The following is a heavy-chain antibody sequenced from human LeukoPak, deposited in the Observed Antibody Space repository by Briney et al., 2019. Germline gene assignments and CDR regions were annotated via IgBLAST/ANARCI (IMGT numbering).Heavy chain of an antibody. CDR2: ISAYNGNT. CDR1: GYTFTSYG. Sequence: ASVKVSCKASGYTFTSYGISWVRQAPGQGLEWMGWISAYNGNTNYAQKLQGRVTMTTDTSTSTAYMELRSLRSDDTAVYYCARVPSPYDILTGYYTSYYYMDVWGKGTTVTVSS. V-gene: IGHV1-18*01. J-gene: IGHJ6*03. D-gene: IGHD3-9*01. CDR3: ARVPSPYDILTGYYTSYYYMDV.